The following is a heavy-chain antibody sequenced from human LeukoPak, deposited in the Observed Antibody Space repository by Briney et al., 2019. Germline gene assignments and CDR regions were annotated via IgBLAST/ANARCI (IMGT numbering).Heavy chain of an antibody. D-gene: IGHD3-3*01. CDR3: ARGRDGVVIYYYMDV. Sequence: SQTLSLTCTVSGGSISSGGYYWSWTRQPPGKGLEWIGYIYHSGSTNYNPSLKGRVTMSVDTSKNQFSLKLSSVTAADTAVYYCARGRDGVVIYYYMDVWGKGTTVTVSS. J-gene: IGHJ6*03. CDR1: GGSISSGGYY. V-gene: IGHV4-30-2*05. CDR2: IYHSGST.